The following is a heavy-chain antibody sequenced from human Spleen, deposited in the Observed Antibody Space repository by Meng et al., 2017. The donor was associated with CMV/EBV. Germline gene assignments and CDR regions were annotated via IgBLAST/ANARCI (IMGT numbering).Heavy chain of an antibody. CDR2: IYSGGST. J-gene: IGHJ6*02. V-gene: IGHV3-66*02. Sequence: GESLKISCAASGFTVSSNYMSWVRQAPGKGLEWVSVIYSGGSTYYADSVKGRFTISRDNSKNTLYLQMNSLRAEDTAVYYCARAEYYGGYYYGMDVWGQGTTVTV. CDR1: GFTVSSNY. CDR3: ARAEYYGGYYYGMDV. D-gene: IGHD3-10*01.